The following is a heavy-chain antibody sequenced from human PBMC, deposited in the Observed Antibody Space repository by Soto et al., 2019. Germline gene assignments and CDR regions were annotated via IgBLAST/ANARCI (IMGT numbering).Heavy chain of an antibody. D-gene: IGHD6-13*01. CDR2: ITGSGSNT. V-gene: IGHV3-23*01. J-gene: IGHJ4*02. Sequence: EVHLLESGGGLVQSGGSLRLSCAASGFTFSSYAISWVRQAPGKGPEWVSAITGSGSNTFYTDSVKGRVTISRDNPKKALFLQMDSLRAEDTAVYYCSTRTAAGAKVGFEYWGRGTLVTVSS. CDR1: GFTFSSYA. CDR3: STRTAAGAKVGFEY.